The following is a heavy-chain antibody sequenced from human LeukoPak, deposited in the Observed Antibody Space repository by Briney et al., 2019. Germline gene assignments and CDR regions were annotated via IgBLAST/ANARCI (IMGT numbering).Heavy chain of an antibody. V-gene: IGHV3-21*01. CDR2: ISSSSSYI. J-gene: IGHJ4*02. CDR1: GFTFSSYS. D-gene: IGHD6-19*01. CDR3: ATEDSSPFDY. Sequence: PGGSLRLSCAASGFTFSSYSMNWVRQAPGKGLEWVSSISSSSSYIYYADSVRGRFTISRDNAKNSLYLQMNSLRAEDTAVYYCATEDSSPFDYWGQGTLVTVSS.